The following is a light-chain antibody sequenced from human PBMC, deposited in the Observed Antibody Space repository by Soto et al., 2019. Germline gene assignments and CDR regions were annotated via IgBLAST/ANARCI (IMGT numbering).Light chain of an antibody. J-gene: IGKJ1*01. V-gene: IGKV1-27*01. CDR3: QKYNSAPRT. CDR1: QGISNY. Sequence: DIQMTQSPSSLSASVGDRVTITCRAIQGISNYLAWYQQKPGKVPKLLIYAASTLQSGVPSRFSGSGSGTDFTLTISSLQPEDVATYYCQKYNSAPRTFGPGTKVEIK. CDR2: AAS.